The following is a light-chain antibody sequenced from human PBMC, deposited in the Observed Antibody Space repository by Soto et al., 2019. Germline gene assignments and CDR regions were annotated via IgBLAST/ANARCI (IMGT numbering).Light chain of an antibody. Sequence: QAVVTQEPSLTVSPGGTVTLTFGSSTGAVTSRHYPYWFQQKPGQAPRTLIYDTSAKHSWTPARFSGSLLGGKAALTLSGAQPEDEAEYFCFLYYPGTYVFGTGTQLTVL. CDR2: DTS. CDR3: FLYYPGTYV. V-gene: IGLV7-46*01. J-gene: IGLJ1*01. CDR1: TGAVTSRHY.